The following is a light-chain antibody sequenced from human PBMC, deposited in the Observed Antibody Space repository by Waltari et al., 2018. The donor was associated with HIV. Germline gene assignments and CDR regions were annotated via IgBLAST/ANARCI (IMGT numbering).Light chain of an antibody. CDR1: SGHSRNI. V-gene: IGLV4-60*02. J-gene: IGLJ3*02. CDR2: LEGGGFY. CDR3: ETWDSSTWV. Sequence: QPVLPPSSSASASLGSSVKLTCTLTSGHSRNIIAWHQQQPGKAPRYLMKLEGGGFYNKGSGVPDRFSGSSSGADRYLTISNLQFEDEADYYCETWDSSTWVFGGGTKLTVL.